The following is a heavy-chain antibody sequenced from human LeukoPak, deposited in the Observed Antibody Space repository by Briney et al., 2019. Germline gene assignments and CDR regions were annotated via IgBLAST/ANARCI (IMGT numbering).Heavy chain of an antibody. CDR3: ARVLLLH. V-gene: IGHV1-46*01. D-gene: IGHD2-15*01. CDR2: INPNGGAT. CDR1: GYTFTHHY. J-gene: IGHJ4*02. Sequence: ASVKVSCKASGYTFTHHYIHWVRQAPGQGLEWMGIINPNGGATSYAQRFQGRVSMTRDTSTSTVYMELSSLRSEDTAVYYCARVLLLHWGQGTLVTVSS.